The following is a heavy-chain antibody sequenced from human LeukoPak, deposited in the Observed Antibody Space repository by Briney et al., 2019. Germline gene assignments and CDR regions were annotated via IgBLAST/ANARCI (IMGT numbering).Heavy chain of an antibody. CDR1: GFTVSSNY. CDR3: ARDGDLYSSGWAYYFDY. V-gene: IGHV3-66*01. CDR2: IYSGGST. Sequence: GGSLRLSCAASGFTVSSNYMSWVRQAPGKGLEWVSVIYSGGSTYYADSVKGRFTISRDNAKNSLYLQMNSLRAEDTAVYYCARDGDLYSSGWAYYFDYWGQGTLVTVSS. J-gene: IGHJ4*02. D-gene: IGHD6-19*01.